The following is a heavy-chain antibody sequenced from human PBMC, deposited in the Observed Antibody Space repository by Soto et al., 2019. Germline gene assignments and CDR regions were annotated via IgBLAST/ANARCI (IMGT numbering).Heavy chain of an antibody. D-gene: IGHD2-2*01. Sequence: GASVKVSCKASGYTFTGYYMHWVRQAPGQGLEWMGWINPNSGGTNYAQKFQGWVTMTRDTSISTAYMELSRLRSDDTAVYYCARTSVVPAAMGDYYYYGMDVWGQGTTVTVSS. CDR3: ARTSVVPAAMGDYYYYGMDV. CDR2: INPNSGGT. CDR1: GYTFTGYY. V-gene: IGHV1-2*04. J-gene: IGHJ6*02.